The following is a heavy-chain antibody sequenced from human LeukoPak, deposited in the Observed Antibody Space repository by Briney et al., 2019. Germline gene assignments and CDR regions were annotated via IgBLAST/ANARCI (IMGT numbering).Heavy chain of an antibody. CDR3: ARDPTIAVGPFDY. CDR2: ISSSGSTI. CDR1: GFTFSDYY. Sequence: GGSLRLSCAASGFTFSDYYMSWIRQAPGKGLERVSYISSSGSTIYYADSVKGRFAVSRDNAKNSLYLQMNSLRAEDTAVYYCARDPTIAVGPFDYWGQGTLVTVSS. J-gene: IGHJ4*02. V-gene: IGHV3-11*04. D-gene: IGHD6-19*01.